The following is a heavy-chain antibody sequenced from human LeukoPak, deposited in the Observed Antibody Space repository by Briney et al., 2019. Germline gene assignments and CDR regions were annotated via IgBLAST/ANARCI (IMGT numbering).Heavy chain of an antibody. CDR3: AKAKGTYYDILTGYYN. CDR2: ISGSGGST. Sequence: GGSLRLSCAASGFTFSSYAMSWVRQAPGKGLEWVSAISGSGGSTYYADSVKGRFTISRDNSRNTLYLQMNSLRAEDTAVYYCAKAKGTYYDILTGYYNWGQGTLVTVSS. J-gene: IGHJ4*02. V-gene: IGHV3-23*01. D-gene: IGHD3-9*01. CDR1: GFTFSSYA.